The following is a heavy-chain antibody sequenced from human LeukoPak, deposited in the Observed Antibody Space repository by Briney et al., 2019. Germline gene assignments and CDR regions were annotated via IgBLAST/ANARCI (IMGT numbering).Heavy chain of an antibody. CDR2: INTNTGNP. D-gene: IGHD1-1*01. CDR1: GYTFTSYA. CDR3: ARVAWLNQLGRTLLDY. J-gene: IGHJ4*02. Sequence: GASVKVSCKASGYTFTSYAMNWVRQAPGQGLEWIGWINTNTGNPTYAQGFTGRFVFSLITSVSTAYLQISSLKAEDTAVYYCARVAWLNQLGRTLLDYWGQGTLVTVSS. V-gene: IGHV7-4-1*02.